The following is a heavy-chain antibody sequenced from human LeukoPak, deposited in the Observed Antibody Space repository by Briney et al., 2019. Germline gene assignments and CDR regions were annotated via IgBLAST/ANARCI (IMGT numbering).Heavy chain of an antibody. CDR2: IKQDGSEK. D-gene: IGHD1-26*01. CDR3: ARDHIVGATNFDY. CDR1: GFTFSSYW. J-gene: IGHJ4*02. V-gene: IGHV3-7*04. Sequence: GGSLRLSCAASGFTFSSYWMSWVRQAPGKGLEWVANIKQDGSEKYYVDSVKGRFTISRDNAKNSLYLQVNSLRAEDTAVYYCARDHIVGATNFDYWGQGALVTVSS.